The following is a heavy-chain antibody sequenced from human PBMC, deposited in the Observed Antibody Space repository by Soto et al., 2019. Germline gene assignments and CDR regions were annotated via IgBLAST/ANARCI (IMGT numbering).Heavy chain of an antibody. V-gene: IGHV1-18*01. Sequence: QVQLVQSGAEVKKPGASVKVSCKASGYTFTSYGISWVRQAPGQGLEWMGWTSAYNGNTNYAQKLQGRVAMTTDTSTSTAYMELRSLRSDDTAVYYCARRQWLVGGYYYGMDVWGQGTTVTVSS. D-gene: IGHD6-19*01. CDR1: GYTFTSYG. J-gene: IGHJ6*02. CDR3: ARRQWLVGGYYYGMDV. CDR2: TSAYNGNT.